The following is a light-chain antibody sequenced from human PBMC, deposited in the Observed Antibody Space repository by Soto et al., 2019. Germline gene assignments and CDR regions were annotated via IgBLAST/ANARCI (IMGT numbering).Light chain of an antibody. V-gene: IGLV2-14*01. CDR1: SRDVGAYNY. Sequence: ALPHPASVSRSPGQSLTLSRTGTSRDVGAYNYDSWYQQYPGEAPKVIIYDVSHRPAGVSNRFSGSKSGNTASLTISGLQTQDEADYYCSSYTSATTYVFGTGTKVTVL. CDR3: SSYTSATTYV. CDR2: DVS. J-gene: IGLJ1*01.